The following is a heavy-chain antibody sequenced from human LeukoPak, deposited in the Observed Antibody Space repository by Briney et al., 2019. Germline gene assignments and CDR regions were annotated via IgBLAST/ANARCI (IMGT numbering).Heavy chain of an antibody. V-gene: IGHV3-48*02. CDR3: ARGPPGSSGQLPFDY. CDR2: ISSSSSTI. Sequence: GGSLRLSCAASGFTFSSYSMNWVRQAPGKGLEWVSYISSSSSTIYYADSVKGRFTISRDNAKNSLYLQMNSLRDEDTAVYYCARGPPGSSGQLPFDYWGQGTLVTVSS. J-gene: IGHJ4*02. CDR1: GFTFSSYS. D-gene: IGHD3-22*01.